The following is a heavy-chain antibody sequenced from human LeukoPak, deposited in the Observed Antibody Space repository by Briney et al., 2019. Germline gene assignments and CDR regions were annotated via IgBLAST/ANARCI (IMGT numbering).Heavy chain of an antibody. CDR2: IIPIFGTA. V-gene: IGHV1-69*01. D-gene: IGHD3-10*01. CDR1: GGTFSNYG. Sequence: SVKVSCRASGGTFSNYGIGWVRQAPGQGLEWMGGIIPIFGTANYAQNLQGRVTITADESTTTAYMELSSLRSDDTAVYYCARFDPGVHPGDYWGQGTLVTVSS. CDR3: ARFDPGVHPGDY. J-gene: IGHJ4*02.